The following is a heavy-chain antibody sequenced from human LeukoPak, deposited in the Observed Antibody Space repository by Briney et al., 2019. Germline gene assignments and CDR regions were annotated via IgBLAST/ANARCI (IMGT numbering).Heavy chain of an antibody. Sequence: GGSLRLSCAASGFTFSSYGMHWVRPAPGKGLEWVAFIRYDGSNKYYADSVKGRFTISRDNSKNTLYLQMNSLRAEDTAVYYRARVLGGKLGIAGYWGQGTLVTVSS. CDR2: IRYDGSNK. J-gene: IGHJ4*02. CDR3: ARVLGGKLGIAGY. D-gene: IGHD7-27*01. V-gene: IGHV3-30*02. CDR1: GFTFSSYG.